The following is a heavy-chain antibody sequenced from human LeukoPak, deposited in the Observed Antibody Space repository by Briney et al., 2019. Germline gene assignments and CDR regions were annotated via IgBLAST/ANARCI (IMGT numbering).Heavy chain of an antibody. D-gene: IGHD3-10*01. V-gene: IGHV3-7*01. CDR1: GFTFSNYC. Sequence: PGGSLRLSCTVSGFTFSNYCMHWVRHARGKGLEWVARIKYEGREKLYVVSVKRRFHISRHNPKHTLYLQMHSLRAEDAAVYYCARDGLEAGVYFDLWGQGTLVTVSS. CDR2: IKYEGREK. CDR3: ARDGLEAGVYFDL. J-gene: IGHJ4*01.